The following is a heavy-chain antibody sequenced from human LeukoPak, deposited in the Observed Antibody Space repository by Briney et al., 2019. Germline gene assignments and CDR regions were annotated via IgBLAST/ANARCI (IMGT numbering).Heavy chain of an antibody. J-gene: IGHJ5*02. CDR1: GGSISSYY. CDR2: IYYSGST. V-gene: IGHV4-59*01. CDR3: ARDLYSSSWYESHWLDP. Sequence: SETLSLTCTVSGGSISSYYWSWIRQPPGKGLEWIGYIYYSGSTNYNPSLKSRVTISVDTSKNQFSLKLSSVTAADTAVYYCARDLYSSSWYESHWLDPWGQGTLVTVSS. D-gene: IGHD6-13*01.